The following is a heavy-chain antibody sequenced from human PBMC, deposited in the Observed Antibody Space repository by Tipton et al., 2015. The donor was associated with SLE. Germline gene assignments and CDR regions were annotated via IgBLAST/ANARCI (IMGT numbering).Heavy chain of an antibody. CDR1: GGSISSSSYY. D-gene: IGHD3-16*01. Sequence: TLSLTCTVSGGSISSSSYYWGWIRQPPGKGLEWIGSIYYSGSTYYNPSLKSRVTISADTSKNQFSLKLSSVTAADTAVYYCRLITITSLFDYWGQGTLVTVSS. V-gene: IGHV4-39*07. J-gene: IGHJ4*02. CDR2: IYYSGST. CDR3: RLITITSLFDY.